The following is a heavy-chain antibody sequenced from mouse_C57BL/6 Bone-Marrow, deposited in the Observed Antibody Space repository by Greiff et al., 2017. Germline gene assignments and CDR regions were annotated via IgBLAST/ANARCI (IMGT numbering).Heavy chain of an antibody. CDR1: GFTFSSYA. Sequence: EVQLVESGGGLVKPGGSLKLSCAASGFTFSSYAMSWVRQTPEKRLEWVATISDGGSYTYYPDNVKGRFTISRDNAKNNLDLQMSHLKSEDTAMYYGARDFLGRNYYAMDYWGQGTSVTVSS. J-gene: IGHJ4*01. D-gene: IGHD4-1*01. V-gene: IGHV5-4*01. CDR3: ARDFLGRNYYAMDY. CDR2: ISDGGSYT.